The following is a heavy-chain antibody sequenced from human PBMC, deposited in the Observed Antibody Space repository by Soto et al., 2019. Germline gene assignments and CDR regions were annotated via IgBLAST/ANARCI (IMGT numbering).Heavy chain of an antibody. CDR1: GYTFTGYY. J-gene: IGHJ6*02. V-gene: IGHV1-2*04. CDR3: ARDSDFSAARTAGRGAYYYYGMDV. D-gene: IGHD6-13*01. CDR2: INPNSGGT. Sequence: ASVKVSCKASGYTFTGYYMHWVRQAPGQGLEWMGWINPNSGGTNYAQKFQGWVTMTRDTSISTAYMELSRLRSDDTAVYYCARDSDFSAARTAGRGAYYYYGMDVWGQGTTVTVSS.